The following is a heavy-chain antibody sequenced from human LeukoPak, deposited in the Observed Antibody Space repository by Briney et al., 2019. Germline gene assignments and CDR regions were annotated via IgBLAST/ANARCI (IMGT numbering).Heavy chain of an antibody. D-gene: IGHD3-22*01. V-gene: IGHV1-46*01. Sequence: ASVKVSCKASGYTFTDYYMHWVRQAPGQGLEWMGIINPSGGSTSYAQKFQGRVTMTRDTSTSTVYMELSSLRSEDTAVYYCARDQTCYYDSSGYMAYYFDYWGQGTLVTVSS. J-gene: IGHJ4*02. CDR1: GYTFTDYY. CDR2: INPSGGST. CDR3: ARDQTCYYDSSGYMAYYFDY.